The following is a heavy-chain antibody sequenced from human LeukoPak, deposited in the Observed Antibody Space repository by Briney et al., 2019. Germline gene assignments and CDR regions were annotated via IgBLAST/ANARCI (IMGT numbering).Heavy chain of an antibody. V-gene: IGHV3-66*02. D-gene: IGHD3-10*01. Sequence: GGSLRLSCAASGFTVSRDYMSWVRQAPGRGLEWVSTIYRDVGTYYADSVKGRFTISRDDSKNTVYLQLNSVTPVDTAVYYCGRDPGHPNGVGVWGHGTTVTISS. J-gene: IGHJ6*02. CDR2: IYRDVGT. CDR3: GRDPGHPNGVGV. CDR1: GFTVSRDY.